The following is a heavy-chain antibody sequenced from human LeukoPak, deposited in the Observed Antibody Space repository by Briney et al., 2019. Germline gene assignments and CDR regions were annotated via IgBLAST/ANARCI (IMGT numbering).Heavy chain of an antibody. Sequence: AAVTVSFKASGYTFTNYGISWVRQAPGQGLEWMGWTSACNGNTKYPQKLQARVTMTTDTSTSTAYMELRSLRSDHTAVYYCARYSGTYHDYYYYGMDVWGQGTTVTVSS. J-gene: IGHJ6*02. CDR2: TSACNGNT. CDR1: GYTFTNYG. CDR3: ARYSGTYHDYYYYGMDV. V-gene: IGHV1-18*01. D-gene: IGHD1-26*01.